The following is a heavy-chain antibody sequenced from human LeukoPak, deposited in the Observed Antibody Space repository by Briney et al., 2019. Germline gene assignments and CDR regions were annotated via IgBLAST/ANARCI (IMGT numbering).Heavy chain of an antibody. CDR1: GGSCDDYY. D-gene: IGHD5-24*01. J-gene: IGHJ4*02. CDR3: ARGRDRSKTGDH. Sequence: SETLSLTCAVSGGSCDDYYCSWIRQPPGKGLEWIGEIHPSGIFYHNPSLMSRVTISIDTSKSQFSLRLTSVTAADMAFYYCARGRDRSKTGDHWGQGSLVTVSS. CDR2: IHPSGIF. V-gene: IGHV4-34*01.